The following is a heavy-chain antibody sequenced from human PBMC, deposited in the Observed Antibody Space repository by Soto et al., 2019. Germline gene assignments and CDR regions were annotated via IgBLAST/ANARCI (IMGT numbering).Heavy chain of an antibody. D-gene: IGHD6-13*01. CDR1: GGSISSSSY. CDR2: IYSIGST. CDR3: RRSSRYSTDV. J-gene: IGHJ6*02. V-gene: IGHV4-39*01. Sequence: QLQLQESGPGLVKPSETLSLTCTVSGGSISSSSYWGWIRQPPRKGLEWIGSIYSIGSTYYNPSLKRRVTRSVDTSKNQFSLKLSSVTAADTAVYYCRRSSRYSTDVWGQGTTVTVSS.